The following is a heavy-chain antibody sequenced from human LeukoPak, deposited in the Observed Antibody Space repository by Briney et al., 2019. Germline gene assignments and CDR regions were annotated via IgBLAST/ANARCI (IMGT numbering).Heavy chain of an antibody. CDR1: GGSFSSSCYY. Sequence: PSETLSLTCTVSGGSFSSSCYYWGRHRQPQGKGLEWIGSIYYSGSNSYNPSLKSRITISVDTSKNHFSLKLSSVTAAATAVYYCARLGEDIVATTIDYWGQGTLVTVSS. CDR3: ARLGEDIVATTIDY. CDR2: IYYSGSN. D-gene: IGHD5-12*01. J-gene: IGHJ4*02. V-gene: IGHV4-39*02.